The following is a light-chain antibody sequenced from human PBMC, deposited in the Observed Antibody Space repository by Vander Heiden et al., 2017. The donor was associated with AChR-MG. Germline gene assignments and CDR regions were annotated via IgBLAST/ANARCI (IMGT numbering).Light chain of an antibody. V-gene: IGKV1-39*01. J-gene: IGKJ4*01. CDR2: AAS. Sequence: DIQMTQSPSHLSASVGDRVTIACRASQSIDNYLNWYQQKPGKAPNLLIYAASTLQSGVPSRFSGSGSGTDFTLTISSLQPEDFATYYCQQSYITPLTFGGGTKVEIK. CDR1: QSIDNY. CDR3: QQSYITPLT.